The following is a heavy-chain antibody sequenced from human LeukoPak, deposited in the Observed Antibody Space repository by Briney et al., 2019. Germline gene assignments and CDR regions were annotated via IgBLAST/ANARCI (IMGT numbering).Heavy chain of an antibody. CDR3: ARSLYSSSPDY. Sequence: GGSLRLSCAASGFTFSSYWMSWVRQAPGKGLEWVSSISSSSSYIFYADSVKGRFTISRDNAKNSLYLQMNSLRAEDTAVYYCARSLYSSSPDYWGQGTLVTVSS. D-gene: IGHD6-13*01. CDR1: GFTFSSYW. V-gene: IGHV3-21*01. CDR2: ISSSSSYI. J-gene: IGHJ4*02.